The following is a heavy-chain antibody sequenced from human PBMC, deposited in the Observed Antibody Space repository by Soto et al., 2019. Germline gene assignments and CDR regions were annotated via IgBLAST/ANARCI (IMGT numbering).Heavy chain of an antibody. Sequence: GGSLRLSCAASGFPFSNYGMHWVRQAPGKGLEGVAIIWYDGRNKYYEDSVKDRFTISRDNSKNTVSLQMNSLRAQDTAMYYCAAGEPLNYRGQGTLVTVSS. CDR2: IWYDGRNK. D-gene: IGHD3-10*01. CDR3: AAGEPLNY. J-gene: IGHJ4*02. CDR1: GFPFSNYG. V-gene: IGHV3-33*01.